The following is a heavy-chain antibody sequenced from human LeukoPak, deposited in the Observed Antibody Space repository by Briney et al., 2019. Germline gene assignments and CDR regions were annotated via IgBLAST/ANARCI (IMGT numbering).Heavy chain of an antibody. CDR3: ARLVGYCSGGSCRRGGNWFDP. CDR2: ISSSSSYI. J-gene: IGHJ5*02. D-gene: IGHD2-15*01. Sequence: GGSLRLSCAASGFTFSSYSMNWVRQAPGKGLEWVSSISSSSSYIYYADSVKGRFTISRDNAKNSLYLQMNSLGAEDTAVYYCARLVGYCSGGSCRRGGNWFDPWGQGTLVTVSS. V-gene: IGHV3-21*01. CDR1: GFTFSSYS.